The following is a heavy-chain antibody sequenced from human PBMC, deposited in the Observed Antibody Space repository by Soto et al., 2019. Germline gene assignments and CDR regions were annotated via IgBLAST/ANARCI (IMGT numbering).Heavy chain of an antibody. CDR2: IYPGDSDT. V-gene: IGHV5-51*01. J-gene: IGHJ4*02. CDR3: ARQKFYCSGGSCYSSHDVGFDY. Sequence: PGESLKISCKGSGYSFTSYWIGWVRQMPGKGLEWMGIIYPGDSDTRYGPSFQGQVTISADKSISTAYLQWSSLKASDTAMYYCARQKFYCSGGSCYSSHDVGFDYWGQGTLVTVSS. D-gene: IGHD2-15*01. CDR1: GYSFTSYW.